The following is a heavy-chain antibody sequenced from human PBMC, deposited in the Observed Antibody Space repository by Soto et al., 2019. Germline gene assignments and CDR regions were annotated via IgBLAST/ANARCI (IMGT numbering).Heavy chain of an antibody. V-gene: IGHV3-15*07. Sequence: GSLRLSCAASGFTFKNAWMNWVRQAPGKGLEWVGRIKSKTNGGTTDYAAPVKGRFTISRDDSESTLYLQMNSLKTEDTAVYYCATYPLGYCSWTGRSGYLDYWGQGALVTVSS. CDR1: GFTFKNAW. D-gene: IGHD2-15*01. J-gene: IGHJ4*02. CDR3: ATYPLGYCSWTGRSGYLDY. CDR2: IKSKTNGGTT.